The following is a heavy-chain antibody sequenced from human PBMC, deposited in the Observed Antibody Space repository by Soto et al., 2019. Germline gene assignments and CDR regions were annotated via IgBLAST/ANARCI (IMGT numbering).Heavy chain of an antibody. J-gene: IGHJ4*02. Sequence: QLQLQESGPRLVKPWETLSLTCTVSGGSISSSPSNWGWIRQPPGKGLEWIAIISYSGTAYYNPSLNSRLTISVDTSKNQFSLRLSSVTATDTAVYFCARRNYPYYFDYWGQGILVTVSS. CDR1: GGSISSSPSN. CDR3: ARRNYPYYFDY. D-gene: IGHD1-7*01. V-gene: IGHV4-39*01. CDR2: ISYSGTA.